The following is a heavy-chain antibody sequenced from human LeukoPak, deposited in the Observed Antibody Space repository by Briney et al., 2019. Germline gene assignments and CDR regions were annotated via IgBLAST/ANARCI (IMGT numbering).Heavy chain of an antibody. CDR1: GYTFVNNF. CDR3: TTNAAALDY. D-gene: IGHD6-13*01. V-gene: IGHV1-2*02. J-gene: IGHJ4*02. Sequence: ASVTVSCKTSGYTFVNNFIHWVRQAPGQGLEWMGWINPTSGGTNYAPKFQGRVVMTRDTSISTAYVELTRLTSDDTAVYYCTTNAAALDYWGQGTLVTVSS. CDR2: INPTSGGT.